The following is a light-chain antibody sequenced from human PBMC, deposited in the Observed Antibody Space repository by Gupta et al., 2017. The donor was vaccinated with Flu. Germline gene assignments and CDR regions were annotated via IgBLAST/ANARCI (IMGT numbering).Light chain of an antibody. CDR2: DVT. CDR1: SSDVGGSDY. J-gene: IGLJ1*01. V-gene: IGLV2-14*01. Sequence: QSALTQPASVSGSPGQSITISCTGTSSDVGGSDYVSWYQQHPDKAPKLISYDVTNRPSGVSSRFAGSKSGNTASLTISGLQAEDETDYDCSSYTSTSTLYVCGTGTKVT. CDR3: SSYTSTSTLYV.